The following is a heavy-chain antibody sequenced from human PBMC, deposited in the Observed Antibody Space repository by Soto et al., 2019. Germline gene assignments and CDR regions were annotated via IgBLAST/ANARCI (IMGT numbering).Heavy chain of an antibody. Sequence: PGGSLRLSCAASGFTFSDYYMSWIRQAPGKGLEWVSAISGPGDSTYYADSVKGRFTISRDNSKNTVYMEMNSLRAEDTALYYCAKSRTGPGDYFDYWGQGTLVIVSS. D-gene: IGHD1-1*01. CDR2: ISGPGDST. J-gene: IGHJ4*02. CDR1: GFTFSDYY. V-gene: IGHV3-23*01. CDR3: AKSRTGPGDYFDY.